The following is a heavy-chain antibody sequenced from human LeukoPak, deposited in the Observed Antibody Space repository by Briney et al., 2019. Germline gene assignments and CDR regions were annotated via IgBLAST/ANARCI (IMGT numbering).Heavy chain of an antibody. CDR2: INQDGSEK. J-gene: IGHJ4*02. Sequence: GGSLRLSCAASGFIFSNYWMSWVRQAPGKGLEWVADINQDGSEKYYVDSLKGRFTISRDNAKNSLYLQMNSLRAEDTAVYYCARMWIQLWPFGYWGQGTLVTVSS. D-gene: IGHD5-18*01. CDR1: GFIFSNYW. CDR3: ARMWIQLWPFGY. V-gene: IGHV3-7*03.